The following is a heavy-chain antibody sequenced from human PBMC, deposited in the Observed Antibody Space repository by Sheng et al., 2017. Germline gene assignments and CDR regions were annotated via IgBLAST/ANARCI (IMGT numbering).Heavy chain of an antibody. CDR2: VDPEDGQT. D-gene: IGHD1-26*01. CDR1: RYSFINNY. V-gene: IGHV1-69-2*01. CDR3: AILGNYYEGESYFDY. Sequence: EVQLVSLGLRVEKPGATVKISCKISRYSFINNYMHWVQQAPGKGLEWMGLVDPEDGQTIYXEKFQGRVAITADTSTDTTYMELSSLRSEDTAMYYCAILGNYYEGESYFDYWG. J-gene: IGHJ4*01.